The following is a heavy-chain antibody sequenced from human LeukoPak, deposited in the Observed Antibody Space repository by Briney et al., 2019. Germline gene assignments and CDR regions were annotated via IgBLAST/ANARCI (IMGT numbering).Heavy chain of an antibody. CDR1: GGSISSYF. D-gene: IGHD3-3*01. V-gene: IGHV4-4*07. CDR3: ARDRFGDLNYFDY. J-gene: IGHJ4*02. Sequence: SETLSLTCTVSGGSISSYFWSWIRQPAGKGLEWIGRIYTSGSTNYNPSLKSRVTISADKSTNQFSLKLSSVTAEDTAVYYCARDRFGDLNYFDYWGQGTLVTVSS. CDR2: IYTSGST.